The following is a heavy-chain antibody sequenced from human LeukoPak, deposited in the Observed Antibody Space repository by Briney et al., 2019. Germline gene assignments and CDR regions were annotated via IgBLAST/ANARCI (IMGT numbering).Heavy chain of an antibody. Sequence: PGGSLRLSCAASGFTFSSYEMNWVRQAPGKGLEWVSYISSSSSTTYYADSVKGRFTISRDNAKNSLYLQMNSLRAEDTAVYYCAPDGSIWSGYDDAFDIWGQGTMVTVSS. J-gene: IGHJ3*02. CDR1: GFTFSSYE. D-gene: IGHD3-3*01. V-gene: IGHV3-48*01. CDR3: APDGSIWSGYDDAFDI. CDR2: ISSSSSTT.